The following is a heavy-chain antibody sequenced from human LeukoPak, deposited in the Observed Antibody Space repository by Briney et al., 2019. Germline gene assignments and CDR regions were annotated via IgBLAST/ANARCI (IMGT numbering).Heavy chain of an antibody. J-gene: IGHJ4*02. CDR2: IYYSGST. CDR1: GGSISSYY. V-gene: IGHV4-59*08. D-gene: IGHD4-17*01. Sequence: PSETLSLTCTVSGGSISSYYWSWIRQPPGKGLGWIGYIYYSGSTNYNPSLKSRVTISVDTSKNQFSLKLNSVTAADTAVYYCARAGYGDSDFDYWGQGTLVTVSS. CDR3: ARAGYGDSDFDY.